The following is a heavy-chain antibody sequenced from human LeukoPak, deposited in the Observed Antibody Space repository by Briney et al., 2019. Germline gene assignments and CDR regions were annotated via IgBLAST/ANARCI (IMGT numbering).Heavy chain of an antibody. CDR3: ASGTFDGPLYGTYWYFHV. V-gene: IGHV4-59*01. CDR1: GGSINNNY. CDR2: VYSNGNT. J-gene: IGHJ2*01. D-gene: IGHD1-14*01. Sequence: PSETLSLTCTVSGGSINNNYWSWIRQPPGKGLEWIGYVYSNGNTNYNPSLKSRVIVSIETSKNQFSLKVPSVTAADTAVYYCASGTFDGPLYGTYWYFHVWGRGALVTVSS.